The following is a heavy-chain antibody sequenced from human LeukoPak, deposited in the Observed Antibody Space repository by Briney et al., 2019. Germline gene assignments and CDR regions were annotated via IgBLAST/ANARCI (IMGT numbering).Heavy chain of an antibody. Sequence: SETLSLTCTVSGGSISSGGSCWSWIRQHPGKGLEWIGFIYYSGSTYYNPSLMSRLTISVDTSKNQFSLKLSSVTAADTAVHYCATSQCRGGSCYFDYWGQGTLVTVSS. CDR3: ATSQCRGGSCYFDY. J-gene: IGHJ4*02. D-gene: IGHD2-15*01. CDR2: IYYSGST. V-gene: IGHV4-31*03. CDR1: GGSISSGGSC.